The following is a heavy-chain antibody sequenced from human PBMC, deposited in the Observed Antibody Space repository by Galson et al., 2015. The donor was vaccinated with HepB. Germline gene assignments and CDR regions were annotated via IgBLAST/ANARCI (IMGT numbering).Heavy chain of an antibody. D-gene: IGHD6-19*01. CDR2: ISRNSDYI. CDR1: GFTFTNYN. Sequence: SLRLSCAASGFTFTNYNMNWVRQPPGKGLEWASCISRNSDYIYYADSVKGRFTISRDNAKNSLYLQMDSLRADDSAIYYCARDWGIAVAGTWWFDPWGQGTLVTVSS. J-gene: IGHJ5*02. V-gene: IGHV3-21*01. CDR3: ARDWGIAVAGTWWFDP.